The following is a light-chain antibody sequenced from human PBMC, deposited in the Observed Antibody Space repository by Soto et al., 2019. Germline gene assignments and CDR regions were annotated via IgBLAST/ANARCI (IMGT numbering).Light chain of an antibody. Sequence: ALTQPASVSGSPGQSITISCTGTSSDVGSYNLVSWYQQHPGKAPKLMIYEGSKRPSGVSKRFSGSKSGNTASLTISGLQAEDEADYYCCSYAGSSTFLVFGGGTKLTVL. J-gene: IGLJ2*01. CDR3: CSYAGSSTFLV. CDR2: EGS. CDR1: SSDVGSYNL. V-gene: IGLV2-23*03.